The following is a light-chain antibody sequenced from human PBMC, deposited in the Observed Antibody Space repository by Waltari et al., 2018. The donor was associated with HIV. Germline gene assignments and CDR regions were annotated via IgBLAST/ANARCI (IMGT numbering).Light chain of an antibody. CDR2: TNN. J-gene: IGLJ1*01. CDR3: AAWDDSLNGYV. V-gene: IGLV1-44*01. Sequence: QSVLTQSPPASGNPGQRVTISCSASSSNIGSNAADWYQHPPGTAPKLLIHTNNQRPSGIPDRFSGSKAGTSASLAISGLQSEDESDYYCAAWDDSLNGYVFGSGTKVTVL. CDR1: SSNIGSNA.